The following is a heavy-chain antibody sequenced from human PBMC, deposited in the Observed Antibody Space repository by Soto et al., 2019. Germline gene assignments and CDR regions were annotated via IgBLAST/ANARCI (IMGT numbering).Heavy chain of an antibody. V-gene: IGHV1-2*04. Sequence: ASVKVSCKASGYTFTGYYMHWVRQAPGQGLEWMGWINPNSGGTNYAQKFQGWVTMTRDTSISTAYMELRSLRSDDTAVYYCARVADIVVVVAAFFDYWGQGTLVTVSS. CDR1: GYTFTGYY. CDR2: INPNSGGT. J-gene: IGHJ4*02. CDR3: ARVADIVVVVAAFFDY. D-gene: IGHD2-15*01.